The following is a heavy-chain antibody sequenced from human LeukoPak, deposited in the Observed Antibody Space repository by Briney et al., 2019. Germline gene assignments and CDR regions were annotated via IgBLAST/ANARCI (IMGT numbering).Heavy chain of an antibody. CDR3: ARRLPLWGYCSSTSCYGYAFDI. V-gene: IGHV4-59*01. J-gene: IGHJ3*02. CDR2: IYYSGDT. Sequence: PSETLSLTCTVSGGSISGYSWSWIRQSPGGGLEWIGYIYYSGDTAYNPSLRSRVTMSVDTSKNQLSLQLSSMTTADTAVYYCARRLPLWGYCSSTSCYGYAFDIWGQGTMVTVSS. CDR1: GGSISGYS. D-gene: IGHD2-2*01.